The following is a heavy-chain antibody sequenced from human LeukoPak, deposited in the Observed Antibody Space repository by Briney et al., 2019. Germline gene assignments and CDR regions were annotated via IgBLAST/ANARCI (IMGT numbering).Heavy chain of an antibody. CDR3: ARAPGSSGWSSDY. CDR2: ISYDGSNK. Sequence: PGGSLRLSCAASGFTFSSYAMHWVRQAPGKGLEWVAVISYDGSNKYYADSVKGRFTISRDNSKNTLYLQMNSLRAEDTAVYYCARAPGSSGWSSDYWGQGTLVTVSS. V-gene: IGHV3-30*04. J-gene: IGHJ4*02. CDR1: GFTFSSYA. D-gene: IGHD6-19*01.